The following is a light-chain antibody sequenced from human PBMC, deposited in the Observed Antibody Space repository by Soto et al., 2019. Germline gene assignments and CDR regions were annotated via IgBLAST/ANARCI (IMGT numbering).Light chain of an antibody. CDR3: QQHGSSPWT. CDR2: GAS. CDR1: QSVSGN. Sequence: EIVMTQSPATLSVSPGERATLSCRASQSVSGNLAWYQQRPGQAPRLLIYGASIRATGIPDRFSGSGSGTDFTPTISRLEPEDFAVYFCQQHGSSPWTFGQGTKVDIK. J-gene: IGKJ1*01. V-gene: IGKV3-20*01.